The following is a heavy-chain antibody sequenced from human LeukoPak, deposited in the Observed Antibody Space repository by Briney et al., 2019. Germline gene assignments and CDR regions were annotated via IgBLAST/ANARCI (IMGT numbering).Heavy chain of an antibody. J-gene: IGHJ4*02. V-gene: IGHV4-59*01. D-gene: IGHD5-24*01. CDR2: IYYSGST. CDR3: ARVEMATIVLDY. CDR1: GGSISSYY. Sequence: SETLSLTCNVSGGSISSYYWSWIRQPPGKGLEWIGYIYYSGSTNYNPSLKSRITMSVDTSKNQFSLKLSSVTAADTAVYYCARVEMATIVLDYWGQGTLVTVSS.